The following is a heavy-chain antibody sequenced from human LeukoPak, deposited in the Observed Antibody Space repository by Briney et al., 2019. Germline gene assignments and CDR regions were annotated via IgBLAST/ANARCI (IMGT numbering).Heavy chain of an antibody. V-gene: IGHV1-46*01. CDR2: ITTSGGST. CDR3: ARVRTIAAVGPDFDY. D-gene: IGHD6-13*01. Sequence: ASVKVSCKASGYTFTSYYMYWVRQAPGQGLEWMGIITTSGGSTNYAQNFQGRVTMTRDTSTSTVYMELTSLGSEDTAVYYCARVRTIAAVGPDFDYWGQGTLVTVSS. J-gene: IGHJ4*02. CDR1: GYTFTSYY.